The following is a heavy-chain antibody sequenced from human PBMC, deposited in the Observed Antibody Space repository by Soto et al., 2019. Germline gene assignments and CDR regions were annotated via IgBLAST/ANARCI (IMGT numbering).Heavy chain of an antibody. CDR1: GFTFRSYW. CDR2: IKQDGSEK. J-gene: IGHJ4*02. D-gene: IGHD2-21*02. CDR3: AREGGDYDFDY. V-gene: IGHV3-7*03. Sequence: EVQLVESGGGLVQSGGSLRLSCAASGFTFRSYWMIWVRQAPGKGLEWVANIKQDGSEKYYVDSVKGRFTISRDNAKNSLYLQMNSLRAEDTAVYYCAREGGDYDFDYWGQGALVTFSS.